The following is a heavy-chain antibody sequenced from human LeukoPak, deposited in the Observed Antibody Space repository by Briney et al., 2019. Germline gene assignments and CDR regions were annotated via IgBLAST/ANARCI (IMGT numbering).Heavy chain of an antibody. CDR1: GFTFSSYA. CDR3: ARALDYYDSSAAHRKFDY. V-gene: IGHV3-23*01. CDR2: ISGSGGST. D-gene: IGHD3-22*01. Sequence: GGSLRLSCAASGFTFSSYAMSWVRQAPGKGLEWVSAISGSGGSTYYADSVKGRFTISRDNSKNTLYLQMNSLRAEDTAVYYCARALDYYDSSAAHRKFDYWGQGTLVTVSS. J-gene: IGHJ4*02.